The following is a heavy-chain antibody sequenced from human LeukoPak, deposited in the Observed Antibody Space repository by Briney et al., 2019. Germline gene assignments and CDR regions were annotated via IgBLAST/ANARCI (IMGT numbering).Heavy chain of an antibody. Sequence: PSETLSLTCTVSGGSISSSSYYWGWIRQPPGKGLEWIGSIYYSGSTYYNPSLKSRVTISVDTSKNQFSLKLSSVTAADTAVYYCARHLRGNTPLVQYYYYYMDVWGKGTTVTVSS. D-gene: IGHD6-13*01. CDR3: ARHLRGNTPLVQYYYYYMDV. J-gene: IGHJ6*03. CDR2: IYYSGST. V-gene: IGHV4-39*01. CDR1: GGSISSSSYY.